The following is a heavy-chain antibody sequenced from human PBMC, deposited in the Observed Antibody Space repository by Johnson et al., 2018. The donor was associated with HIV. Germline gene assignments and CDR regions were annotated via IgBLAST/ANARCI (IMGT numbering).Heavy chain of an antibody. D-gene: IGHD3-22*01. CDR2: IYSGGST. CDR1: GFTVSSNY. J-gene: IGHJ3*02. V-gene: IGHV3-66*01. Sequence: VQLVESGGGLVQPGGSLRLSCAASGFTVSSNYMSWVRQAPGKGLEWVSVIYSGGSTYYADSVKGRFTISTDNAKNSLYLQMNSLRAEDTALYYCARVSTMIVVARNDAFDIWGQGTMVTVSS. CDR3: ARVSTMIVVARNDAFDI.